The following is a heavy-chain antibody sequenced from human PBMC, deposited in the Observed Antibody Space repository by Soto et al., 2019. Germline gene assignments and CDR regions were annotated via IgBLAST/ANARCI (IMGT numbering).Heavy chain of an antibody. CDR1: GYSFTSYW. V-gene: IGHV5-51*01. J-gene: IGHJ4*02. CDR3: ARHVFYDSSGYYPYYFDY. D-gene: IGHD3-22*01. Sequence: ESLRTCCRWSGYSFTSYWIGWVRQMPGKGLEWMGIIYPGDPDTRYSPSFQGQVTISADKSISTAYLQWSSLKDSDTAMYYCARHVFYDSSGYYPYYFDYWGQGTPVTVYS. CDR2: IYPGDPDT.